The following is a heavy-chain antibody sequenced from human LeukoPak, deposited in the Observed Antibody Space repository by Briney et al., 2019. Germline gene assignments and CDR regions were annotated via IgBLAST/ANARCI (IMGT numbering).Heavy chain of an antibody. Sequence: GGSLRLSCAASGFTFSSYEMNCVRQAPGKGLEWVSYISSSGSIIYYADSVKGRFTISRDNAKNSLYLQMNSLRAEDTAVYYCARVNRKYYDSSGPKGYRWNFDLWGRGTLVTVSS. CDR1: GFTFSSYE. CDR2: ISSSGSII. CDR3: ARVNRKYYDSSGPKGYRWNFDL. V-gene: IGHV3-48*03. D-gene: IGHD3-22*01. J-gene: IGHJ2*01.